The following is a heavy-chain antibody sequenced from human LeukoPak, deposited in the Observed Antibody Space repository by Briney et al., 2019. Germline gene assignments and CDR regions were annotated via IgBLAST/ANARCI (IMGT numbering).Heavy chain of an antibody. CDR3: ARDPPYSSSWYPDAFDI. CDR2: IYHSGST. J-gene: IGHJ3*02. V-gene: IGHV4-38-2*02. CDR1: GYSISSGYY. Sequence: PSETLSLTCTVSGYSISSGYYWGWIRQPPGKGLEWIGSIYHSGSTYYNPSLKSRVTISVDTSKNQFSLKLSSVTAADTAVYYCARDPPYSSSWYPDAFDIWGQGTMVTVSS. D-gene: IGHD6-13*01.